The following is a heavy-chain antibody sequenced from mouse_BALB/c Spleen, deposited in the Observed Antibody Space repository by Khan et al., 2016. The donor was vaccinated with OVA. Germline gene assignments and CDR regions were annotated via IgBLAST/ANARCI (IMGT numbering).Heavy chain of an antibody. Sequence: QVQLQQSGAELAKPGASVKMSCKASGYTFINYWILWVKQRPGQGLEWIGYINPSTAYTEYNQNFKDKATLTADKSSSTAYMQLSSLTSEDSAVYYCARRSLRWDFDYWGQGTTLTVSS. D-gene: IGHD1-1*01. V-gene: IGHV1-7*01. CDR3: ARRSLRWDFDY. J-gene: IGHJ2*01. CDR1: GYTFINYW. CDR2: INPSTAYT.